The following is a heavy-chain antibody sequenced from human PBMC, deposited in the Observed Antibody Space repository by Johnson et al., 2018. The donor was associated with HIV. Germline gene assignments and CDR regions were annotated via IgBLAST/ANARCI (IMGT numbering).Heavy chain of an antibody. CDR3: AKVRRGSSYGDAFDI. Sequence: QVQLVESGGGLVQPGGSLRLSCSASGFTFSTFGMHWVRQAPGKGLEWVAFIRYDGSDKYYADSVKGRFTISRDNSKNTLYLQMNSLRAEDTAVYYCAKVRRGSSYGDAFDIWGQGTMVTVSS. V-gene: IGHV3-30*02. CDR1: GFTFSTFG. CDR2: IRYDGSDK. D-gene: IGHD1-26*01. J-gene: IGHJ3*02.